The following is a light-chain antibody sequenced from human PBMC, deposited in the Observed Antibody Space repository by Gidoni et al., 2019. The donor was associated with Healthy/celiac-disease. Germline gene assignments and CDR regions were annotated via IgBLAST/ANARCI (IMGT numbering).Light chain of an antibody. Sequence: ASVGDRVTITCQASQDISNYLNWYQQKPGQAPKLLIYDASNLETGVPSRFSGSGSGTDFTFTISSLQPEDIATYYCQQYDNLPAITFGQGTRLEIK. CDR2: DAS. CDR3: QQYDNLPAIT. V-gene: IGKV1-33*01. CDR1: QDISNY. J-gene: IGKJ5*01.